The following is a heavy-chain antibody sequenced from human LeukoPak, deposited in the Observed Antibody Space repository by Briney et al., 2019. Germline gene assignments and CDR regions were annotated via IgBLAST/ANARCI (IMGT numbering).Heavy chain of an antibody. CDR3: ARGGRGRVPAAHMDV. V-gene: IGHV4-34*01. D-gene: IGHD2-2*01. Sequence: SETLSLTCAVYGGSFSGYYWSWIHQPPGKGLEWIGEINHSGSTNYNPPLKSRVTISVDTSKNQFSLKLSSVTAADTAVYYCARGGRGRVPAAHMDVWGKGTTVTVSS. CDR1: GGSFSGYY. J-gene: IGHJ6*03. CDR2: INHSGST.